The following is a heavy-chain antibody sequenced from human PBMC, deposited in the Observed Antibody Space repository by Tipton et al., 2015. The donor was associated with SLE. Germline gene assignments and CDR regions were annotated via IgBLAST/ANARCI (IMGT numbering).Heavy chain of an antibody. CDR1: GGSISSYY. CDR2: IYYSGST. Sequence: LRLSCTVSGGSISSYYWSWIRQPPGKGLEWIAYIYYSGSTNYNPSLKSRVTISVDRSKNQFSLRLSSVTAADTAVYYCARIRPDSTADYWGQGTLVTVSS. CDR3: ARIRPDSTADY. J-gene: IGHJ4*01. V-gene: IGHV4-59*08. D-gene: IGHD3-3*01.